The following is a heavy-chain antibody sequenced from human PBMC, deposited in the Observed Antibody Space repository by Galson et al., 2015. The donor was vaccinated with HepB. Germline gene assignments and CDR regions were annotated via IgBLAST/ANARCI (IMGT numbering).Heavy chain of an antibody. V-gene: IGHV3-30-3*01. Sequence: SLRLSCAASGFTFSSYAMHWVRQAPGKGLEWVAVISYDGSNKYYADSVKGRFTISRDNSKNTLYLQMNSLRAEDTAVYYCARTAMAPRYFDYWGQGTLVTVSS. CDR1: GFTFSSYA. CDR3: ARTAMAPRYFDY. D-gene: IGHD5-18*01. CDR2: ISYDGSNK. J-gene: IGHJ4*02.